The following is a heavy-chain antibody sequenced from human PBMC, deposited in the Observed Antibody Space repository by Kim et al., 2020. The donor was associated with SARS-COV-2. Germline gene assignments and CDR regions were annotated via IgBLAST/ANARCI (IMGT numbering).Heavy chain of an antibody. V-gene: IGHV4-61*02. Sequence: SETLSLTCTVSGGSISSGSYYWSWIRQPAGKGLEWIGRIYTSGSTNYNPSLKSRVTISVDTSKNQFSLKLSSVTAADTSVYYCAREGVHYDIFTGVYYYYGMDVWGQGTTVTVSS. CDR3: AREGVHYDIFTGVYYYYGMDV. CDR1: GGSISSGSYY. CDR2: IYTSGST. D-gene: IGHD3-9*01. J-gene: IGHJ6*02.